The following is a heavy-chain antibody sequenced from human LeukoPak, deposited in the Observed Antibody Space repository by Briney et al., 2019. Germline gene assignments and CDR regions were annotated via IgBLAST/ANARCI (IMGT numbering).Heavy chain of an antibody. CDR3: ARAYNGYDYFDY. V-gene: IGHV3-21*01. D-gene: IGHD5-12*01. Sequence: GGSLRLSCTASRFTFSTYSMNWVRQAPGKGLEWVSYISDSSTYIYYADSVRGRFTISRDNAKNSLHLQMNSLRAEDTAVYYCARAYNGYDYFDYWGQGTLVTVSS. J-gene: IGHJ4*02. CDR2: ISDSSTYI. CDR1: RFTFSTYS.